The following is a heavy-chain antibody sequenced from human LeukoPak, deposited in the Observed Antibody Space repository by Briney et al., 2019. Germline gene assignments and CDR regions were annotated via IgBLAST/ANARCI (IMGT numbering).Heavy chain of an antibody. D-gene: IGHD3-22*01. CDR2: ISSGSSYI. J-gene: IGHJ5*02. CDR3: ARDRSRSPYYCDSSGYPSSNWFDP. CDR1: GFTFSSYS. V-gene: IGHV3-21*01. Sequence: GGSLRLSCAASGFTFSSYSMNWVRQAPGKGLEWVSSISSGSSYIYYADSVKGRFTISRDNAKNSLYLQMNSLRAEDTAVCYCARDRSRSPYYCDSSGYPSSNWFDPWGQGTLVTVSS.